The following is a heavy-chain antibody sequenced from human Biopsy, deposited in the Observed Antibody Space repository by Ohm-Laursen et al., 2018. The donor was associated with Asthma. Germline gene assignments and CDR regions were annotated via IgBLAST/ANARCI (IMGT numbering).Heavy chain of an antibody. CDR2: INPNSGAT. CDR1: GYPFIGYH. J-gene: IGHJ5*02. V-gene: IGHV1-2*06. CDR3: ARGQKSAGDRWFDP. D-gene: IGHD6-13*01. Sequence: GASVKVSCKASGYPFIGYHIHWMRQAPGQGLEWTGRINPNSGATNYAQKFQGRVTMTRDTSISTAYMEVSRLRSDDTAVYYCARGQKSAGDRWFDPWGQGTLVTVSS.